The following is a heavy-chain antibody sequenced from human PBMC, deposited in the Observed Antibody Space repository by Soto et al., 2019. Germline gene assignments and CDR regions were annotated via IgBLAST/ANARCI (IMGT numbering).Heavy chain of an antibody. CDR3: AKMTSGSYGRNYGMDV. CDR2: LPERGSSP. D-gene: IGHD5-18*01. J-gene: IGHJ6*02. Sequence: EVQLLESGGGLVQPGGSLRLSCAASGFTFSNYAMSWVRQAPGKGLEWVSTLPERGSSPYYVASVKGRFTISRDNSKNSLYLQMNSLRAEDTAVYYCAKMTSGSYGRNYGMDVRGQGTTVTVSS. V-gene: IGHV3-23*01. CDR1: GFTFSNYA.